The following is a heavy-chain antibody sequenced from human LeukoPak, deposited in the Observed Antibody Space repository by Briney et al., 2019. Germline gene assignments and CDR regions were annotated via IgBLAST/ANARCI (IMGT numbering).Heavy chain of an antibody. Sequence: SETLFLTCAVYGGSFSGYYWSWIRQPPGKGLEWIGEINHSGSTNYNPSLKSRVTISVDTSKNQFSLKLSSVTAADTAVYYCARGGKLYCSSTSCSVDYWGQGTLVAVSS. J-gene: IGHJ4*02. CDR3: ARGGKLYCSSTSCSVDY. D-gene: IGHD2-2*01. V-gene: IGHV4-34*01. CDR1: GGSFSGYY. CDR2: INHSGST.